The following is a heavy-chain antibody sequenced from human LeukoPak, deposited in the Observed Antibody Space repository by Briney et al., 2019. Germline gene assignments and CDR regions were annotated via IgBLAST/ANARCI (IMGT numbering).Heavy chain of an antibody. CDR3: ARLGFCRGDNCLDDY. CDR1: GGSISPYY. CDR2: IYYTGGT. D-gene: IGHD2-15*01. Sequence: SETLSLTCTVSGGSISPYYWSWIRQPPGKGLEYIGYIYYTGGTNYNPSLKSRVTISLDTSKNQFSLKLSSVTATDTAVYYCARLGFCRGDNCLDDYWGQGTLVTVSS. V-gene: IGHV4-59*08. J-gene: IGHJ4*02.